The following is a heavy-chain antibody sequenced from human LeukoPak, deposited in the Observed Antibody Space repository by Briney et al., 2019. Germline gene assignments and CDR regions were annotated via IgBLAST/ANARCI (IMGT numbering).Heavy chain of an antibody. J-gene: IGHJ3*02. Sequence: PSETLSLTCTVSGGSISSYYWSWIRQPPGKGLEWIGYIYYSGSTNYNPSLKSRVTISVDTSKNQFSLKLSSVTAADTAVYYCARNDFWSGYDAFDIWGQGTMVPVSS. CDR3: ARNDFWSGYDAFDI. D-gene: IGHD3-3*01. CDR2: IYYSGST. CDR1: GGSISSYY. V-gene: IGHV4-59*01.